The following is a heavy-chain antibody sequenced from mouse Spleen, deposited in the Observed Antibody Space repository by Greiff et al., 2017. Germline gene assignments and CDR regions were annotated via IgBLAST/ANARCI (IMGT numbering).Heavy chain of an antibody. CDR1: GYSITSGYY. CDR3: AREELLRPYFDY. V-gene: IGHV3-6*01. CDR2: ISYDGSN. D-gene: IGHD1-2*01. Sequence: DVKLQESGPGLVKPSQSLSLTCSVTGYSITSGYYWNWIRQFPGNKLEWMGYISYDGSNNYNPSLKNRISITRDTSKNQFFLKLNSVTTEDTATYYCAREELLRPYFDYWGQGTTLTVSS. J-gene: IGHJ2*01.